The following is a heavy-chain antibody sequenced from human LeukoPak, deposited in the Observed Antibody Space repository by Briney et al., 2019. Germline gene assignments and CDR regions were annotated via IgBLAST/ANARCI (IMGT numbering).Heavy chain of an antibody. CDR1: GGSINSTSYY. D-gene: IGHD4-11*01. J-gene: IGHJ5*02. CDR2: IYYSGNT. V-gene: IGHV4-39*02. CDR3: ARDRPVTGANWFDP. Sequence: SETLSLTCTVSGGSINSTSYYWGWIRQPPGKGLEWIGNIYYSGNTYYNPSLKSRVTISVDTSKNQFSLKLSSVTAADTAVYYCARDRPVTGANWFDPWGQGALVTVSS.